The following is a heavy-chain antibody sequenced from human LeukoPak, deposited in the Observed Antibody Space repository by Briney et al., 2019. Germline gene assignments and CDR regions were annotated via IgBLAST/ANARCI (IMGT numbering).Heavy chain of an antibody. CDR1: EFTFSGYW. J-gene: IGHJ4*02. Sequence: GGSLRLSCAASEFTFSGYWMHWVRQTPGKGLVWVSRINGDGSSTTYADYADSVKGRFTFSRDNAKNTLYLQMNSLRAEDTAAYYCARAPTNWVYFDSWGQGTLVTVSS. V-gene: IGHV3-74*01. CDR3: ARAPTNWVYFDS. CDR2: INGDGSST. D-gene: IGHD7-27*01.